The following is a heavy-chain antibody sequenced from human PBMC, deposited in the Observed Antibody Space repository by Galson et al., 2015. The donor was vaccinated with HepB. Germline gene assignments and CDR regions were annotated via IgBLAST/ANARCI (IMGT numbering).Heavy chain of an antibody. Sequence: SQTLSLTCTVSGASISSDDYYWNWIRQFPGKGLEWIGYIYSSGTTYYNPSLKRRITLSADRSKNQISLKLTSVTAADTAMYYCARNYGGYADFDFWGQGTLVTVSS. V-gene: IGHV4-31*03. CDR3: ARNYGGYADFDF. CDR2: IYSSGTT. J-gene: IGHJ4*02. CDR1: GASISSDDYY. D-gene: IGHD4-23*01.